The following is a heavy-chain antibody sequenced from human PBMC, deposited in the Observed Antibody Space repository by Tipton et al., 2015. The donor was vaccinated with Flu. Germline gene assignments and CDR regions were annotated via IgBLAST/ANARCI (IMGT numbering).Heavy chain of an antibody. CDR1: GGSISSYY. V-gene: IGHV4-59*01. Sequence: TLSLTCTVSGGSISSYYWSWIRQPPGKGLEWIGYIYYSGSTNYNPSLKSRVTISVDTSKNQFSLKLSSVTAAATAVYYCARRYYDFWSGYSPSSYWYFDLCGRGTLVTVSS. J-gene: IGHJ2*01. CDR3: ARRYYDFWSGYSPSSYWYFDL. D-gene: IGHD3-3*01. CDR2: IYYSGST.